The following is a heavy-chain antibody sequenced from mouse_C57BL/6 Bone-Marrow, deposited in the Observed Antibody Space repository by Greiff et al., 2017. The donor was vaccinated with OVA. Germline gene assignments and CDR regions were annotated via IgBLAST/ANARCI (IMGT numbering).Heavy chain of an antibody. Sequence: EVKLMESGPELVKPGASVKMSCKASGYTFTDYNMHWVKQSHGKSLEWIGYINPNNGGTSYNQKFKGKATLTVNKSSSTAYMELRSLTSEDSAVYYCAGIYYYPYFDYWGQGTTLTVSS. CDR3: AGIYYYPYFDY. V-gene: IGHV1-22*01. D-gene: IGHD1-1*01. CDR2: INPNNGGT. J-gene: IGHJ2*01. CDR1: GYTFTDYN.